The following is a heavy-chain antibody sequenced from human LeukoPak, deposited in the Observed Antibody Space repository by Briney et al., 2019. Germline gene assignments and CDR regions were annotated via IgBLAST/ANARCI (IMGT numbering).Heavy chain of an antibody. CDR3: ARRDGSGSYLGAFDI. CDR1: GYSFTSYW. Sequence: GESLKISCKGSGYSFTSYWIGWVRQMPGKGLEWMGIIYPGDSDTRYSPSFQGQVTIPADKSISTAYLQWSSLKASDTAMYYCARRDGSGSYLGAFDIWGQGTMVTVSS. D-gene: IGHD1-26*01. CDR2: IYPGDSDT. J-gene: IGHJ3*02. V-gene: IGHV5-51*01.